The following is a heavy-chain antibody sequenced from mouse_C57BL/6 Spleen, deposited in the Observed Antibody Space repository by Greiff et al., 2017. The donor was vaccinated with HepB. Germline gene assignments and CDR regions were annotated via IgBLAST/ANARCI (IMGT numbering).Heavy chain of an antibody. J-gene: IGHJ2*01. V-gene: IGHV5-9-1*02. CDR3: TRLVRYYFDY. CDR2: ISSGGDYI. D-gene: IGHD1-1*01. CDR1: GFTFSSYA. Sequence: EVKLMESGEGLVKPGGSLKLSCAASGFTFSSYAMSWVRQTPEKRLEWVAYISSGGDYIYYADTVKGRFTISRDNARHTLYLQMSSLKSEDTAMYYCTRLVRYYFDYWGQGTTLTVSS.